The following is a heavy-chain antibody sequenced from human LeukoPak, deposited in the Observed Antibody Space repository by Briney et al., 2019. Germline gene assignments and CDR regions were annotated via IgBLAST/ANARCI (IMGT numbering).Heavy chain of an antibody. CDR3: AREGYSSSWATYYYYYMDV. V-gene: IGHV4-39*07. CDR1: GGSISSSSYY. Sequence: SETLSLTCTVSGGSISSSSYYGGWIRQPPGKGLEWIGSIYYSGSTYYNPSLKSRVTISVDTSKNQFSLKLSSVTAADTAVYYCAREGYSSSWATYYYYYMDVWGKGTTVTVSS. CDR2: IYYSGST. D-gene: IGHD6-13*01. J-gene: IGHJ6*03.